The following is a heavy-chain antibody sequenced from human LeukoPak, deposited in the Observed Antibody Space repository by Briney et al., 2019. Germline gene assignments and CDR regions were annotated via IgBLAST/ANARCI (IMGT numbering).Heavy chain of an antibody. CDR3: ARDSGSYQYLDY. Sequence: SETLSLTCTVSGGSISSGSYYWTWIRQPAGKGLEWIGRIYSSGSANYNPSFKSRVTVSVDTSKNQFSLSLSSVTAADTAVYYCARDSGSYQYLDYWGQGALVTVSS. D-gene: IGHD1-26*01. CDR1: GGSISSGSYY. V-gene: IGHV4-61*02. J-gene: IGHJ4*02. CDR2: IYSSGSA.